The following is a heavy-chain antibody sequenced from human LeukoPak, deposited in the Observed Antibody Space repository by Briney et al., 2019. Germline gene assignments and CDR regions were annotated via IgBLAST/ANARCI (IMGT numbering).Heavy chain of an antibody. CDR2: INPNSGGT. CDR3: ARVGGSESY. J-gene: IGHJ4*02. Sequence: ASVKVSCKASGYTFTSYGISWVRQAPGQGLEWMGWINPNSGGTNYAQKFQGRVTMTRDTSISTAYMELSRLRSDDTAVYYCARVGGSESYWGQGTLVTVSS. CDR1: GYTFTSYG. V-gene: IGHV1-2*02. D-gene: IGHD3-16*01.